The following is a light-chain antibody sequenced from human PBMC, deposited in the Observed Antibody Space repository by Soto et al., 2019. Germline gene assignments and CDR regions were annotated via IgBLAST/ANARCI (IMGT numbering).Light chain of an antibody. CDR2: EVS. CDR1: SSDIGGYNY. J-gene: IGLJ2*01. CDR3: SSYAGSNNFVV. V-gene: IGLV2-8*01. Sequence: QSVLTQPPSASGSPGQSVTISCTGTSSDIGGYNYVSWYQQHPGKAPKLMVYEVSKRPSGVPERFSGSKSGNTASLTVSGLQAEDEADYYCSSYAGSNNFVVFGGGTQLTVL.